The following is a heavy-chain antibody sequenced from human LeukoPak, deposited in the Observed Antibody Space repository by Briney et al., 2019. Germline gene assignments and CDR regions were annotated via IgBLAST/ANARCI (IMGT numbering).Heavy chain of an antibody. V-gene: IGHV1-18*01. D-gene: IGHD3-3*01. J-gene: IGHJ6*03. CDR1: GYTFTSYG. CDR3: ARDGRHLVWFRHYYYYMDV. Sequence: ASVKVSCKASGYTFTSYGISWVRQAPGQGLEWMGWISAYNGNTNYAQKLQGRVTMTTDTSTSTAYMELRSLRSDDTAVYYCARDGRHLVWFRHYYYYMDVWGKGTTVTVSS. CDR2: ISAYNGNT.